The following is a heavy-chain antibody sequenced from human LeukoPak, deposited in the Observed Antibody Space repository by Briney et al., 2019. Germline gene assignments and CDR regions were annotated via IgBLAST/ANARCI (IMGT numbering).Heavy chain of an antibody. D-gene: IGHD3-10*01. CDR1: GFTFGDYA. CDR3: TRGDTYYYGSGSFLFDY. Sequence: PGGSLRLSCTASGFTFGDYAMGWFRQAPGKGLEWVGFIRSKAYGGTTEYAASVKGRFTISRDDSKSIAYLQMNSPKTEDTAVYYCTRGDTYYYGSGSFLFDYWGQGTLVTVSS. V-gene: IGHV3-49*03. CDR2: IRSKAYGGTT. J-gene: IGHJ4*02.